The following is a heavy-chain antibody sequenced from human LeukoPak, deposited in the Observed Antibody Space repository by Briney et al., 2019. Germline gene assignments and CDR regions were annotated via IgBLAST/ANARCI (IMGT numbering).Heavy chain of an antibody. D-gene: IGHD1-7*01. Sequence: GGSLRLSCAASGFTFSTYSMNWVRQAPGKGLEWVSSIDSSSNYIFYADSVKGRFTISRDNAKNSLDLQMNNLRDEDTAIYYCAKDGKTRNWNYFQAKPVYWGQGTLVTVSS. CDR1: GFTFSTYS. V-gene: IGHV3-21*04. CDR2: IDSSSNYI. J-gene: IGHJ4*02. CDR3: AKDGKTRNWNYFQAKPVY.